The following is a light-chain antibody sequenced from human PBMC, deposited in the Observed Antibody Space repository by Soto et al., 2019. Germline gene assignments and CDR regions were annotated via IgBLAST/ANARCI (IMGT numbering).Light chain of an antibody. Sequence: QSVLTQPPSVSGAPGQRVTISCTGSSSNIGAGYDVHWYQQLPGTAPKLLIYGNSNRPSGVPDRFSGSKSGTSASLAITGLQAEDEADYCCQSYDSSLSGCVFGIGTKVTVL. J-gene: IGLJ1*01. CDR1: SSNIGAGYD. CDR2: GNS. V-gene: IGLV1-40*01. CDR3: QSYDSSLSGCV.